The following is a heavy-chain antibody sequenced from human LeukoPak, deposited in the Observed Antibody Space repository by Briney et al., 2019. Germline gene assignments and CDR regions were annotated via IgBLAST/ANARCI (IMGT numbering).Heavy chain of an antibody. CDR2: IYTSGST. V-gene: IGHV4-4*07. J-gene: IGHJ6*03. Sequence: SETLSLTCTVSGGSISSYYWSWIRQPAGKGLEWIGRIYTSGSTNYNPSLKSRVTMSVDTTKNQFSLKLSSVTAADTAVYYCARDGYYYYYYYMDVWGKGTTVTVSS. CDR3: ARDGYYYYYYYMDV. CDR1: GGSISSYY.